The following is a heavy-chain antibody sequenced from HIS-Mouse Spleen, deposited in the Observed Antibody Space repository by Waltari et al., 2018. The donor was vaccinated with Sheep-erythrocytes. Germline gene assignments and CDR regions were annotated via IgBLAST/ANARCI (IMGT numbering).Heavy chain of an antibody. Sequence: QVQLVQSGAEVKKPGASVKVSCKASGYTFTGYYMHWVRQAPGQGLEWMGWINPTSGGTNYEQKFQGRVTMTRDTSISTAYMELSRLRSDDTAVYYCARYCSGGSCYDAFDIWGQGTMVTVSS. CDR3: ARYCSGGSCYDAFDI. CDR1: GYTFTGYY. J-gene: IGHJ3*02. CDR2: INPTSGGT. D-gene: IGHD2-15*01. V-gene: IGHV1-2*02.